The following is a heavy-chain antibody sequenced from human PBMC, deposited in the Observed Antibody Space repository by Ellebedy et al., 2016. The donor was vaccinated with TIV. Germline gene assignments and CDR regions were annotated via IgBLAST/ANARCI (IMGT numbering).Heavy chain of an antibody. CDR1: GYIFTGYY. V-gene: IGHV1-2*02. CDR3: AREGGLDAFDV. J-gene: IGHJ3*01. CDR2: VNPNRGDS. Sequence: ASVKVSXXASGYIFTGYYIHWVRQAPGQGLEWMGWVNPNRGDSQSAQKFQSRFTMTYDTSTAYMELSSLTSDDTAVYYCAREGGLDAFDVWGQGAVVTVSS. D-gene: IGHD5-12*01.